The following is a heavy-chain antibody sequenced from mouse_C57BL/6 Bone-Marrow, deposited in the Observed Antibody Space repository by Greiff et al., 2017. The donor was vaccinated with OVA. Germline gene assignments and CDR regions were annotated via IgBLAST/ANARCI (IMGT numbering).Heavy chain of an antibody. Sequence: EVKLVESGGGLVQSGRSLRLSCATSGFTFSDFSMEWVRQAPGKGLEWIAASRNKANDYTKEYSASVKGRFIVSRDTSQSILYLQMNALRAEDTAIYYCARDNWDWYFDVWGTGTTVTVSS. V-gene: IGHV7-1*01. CDR1: GFTFSDFS. D-gene: IGHD4-1*01. J-gene: IGHJ1*03. CDR3: ARDNWDWYFDV. CDR2: SRNKANDYTK.